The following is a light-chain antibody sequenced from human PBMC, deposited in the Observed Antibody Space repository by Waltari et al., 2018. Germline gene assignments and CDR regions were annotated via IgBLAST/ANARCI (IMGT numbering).Light chain of an antibody. CDR3: QHYVRLPAT. Sequence: EIVLTQSPGTPSLSPGERATLSCRASQSVSRTLAWYQQKPGQAPKLLIYGASIRATGMPDRFTGSVSGTDFSLTISSLEPEDFAIYFCQHYVRLPATFGQGTKVEI. J-gene: IGKJ1*01. CDR2: GAS. V-gene: IGKV3-20*01. CDR1: QSVSRT.